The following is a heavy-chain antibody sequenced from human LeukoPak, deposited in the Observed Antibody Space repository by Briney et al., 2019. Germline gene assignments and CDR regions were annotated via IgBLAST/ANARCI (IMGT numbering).Heavy chain of an antibody. CDR3: ASRDCTNGVCSDY. Sequence: SETLSLTCAVYGGSFSGYYWSWIRQPPGKGLEWTGEINHSGSTNYNPSLKSRVTISVDTSKNQFSLKLSSVTAADTAVYYCASRDCTNGVCSDYWGQGTLVTVSS. CDR1: GGSFSGYY. D-gene: IGHD2-8*01. CDR2: INHSGST. V-gene: IGHV4-34*01. J-gene: IGHJ4*02.